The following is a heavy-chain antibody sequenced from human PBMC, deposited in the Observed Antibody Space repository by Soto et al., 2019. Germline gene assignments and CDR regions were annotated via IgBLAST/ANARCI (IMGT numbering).Heavy chain of an antibody. V-gene: IGHV1-2*02. J-gene: IGHJ6*02. Sequence: QVQLVQSGAEVKKPGASVKVSCKASGYTFTGYYMHWVRQAPGQGLEWMGWINPNSGGTNYAQKLKGGVHKTRDTYTSQTDVEVRRRGSDDTAVYYCGRDFTPTRPSGGGGFYYYYGMDVWGQGTTVTVSS. CDR3: GRDFTPTRPSGGGGFYYYYGMDV. D-gene: IGHD3-16*01. CDR1: GYTFTGYY. CDR2: INPNSGGT.